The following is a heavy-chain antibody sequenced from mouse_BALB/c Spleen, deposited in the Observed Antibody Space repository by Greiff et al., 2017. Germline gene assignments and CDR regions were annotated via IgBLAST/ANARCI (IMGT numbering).Heavy chain of an antibody. V-gene: IGHV5-6-2*01. J-gene: IGHJ4*01. CDR3: ARHGKVPDAMDY. CDR1: GFTFSSYY. CDR2: INSNGGST. Sequence: EVQGVESGGGLVKLGGSLKLSCAASGFTFSSYYMSWVRQTPEKRLELVAAINSNGGSTYYPDTVKGRFTISRDNAKNTLYLQMSSLKSEDTALYYCARHGKVPDAMDYWGQGTSVTVSS.